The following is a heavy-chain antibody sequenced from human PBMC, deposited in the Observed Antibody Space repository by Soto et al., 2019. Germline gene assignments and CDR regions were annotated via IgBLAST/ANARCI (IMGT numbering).Heavy chain of an antibody. CDR3: AKEQELRFVY. Sequence: GGSLRLSCAASGFTFSSYGMHWVRQAPGKGLEWVAVISYDGSNKYYADSVKGRFTISRDNSKNTLYLQMNSLRAEDTAVYYCAKEQELRFVYWGQGTLVTVSS. J-gene: IGHJ4*02. CDR1: GFTFSSYG. D-gene: IGHD1-7*01. V-gene: IGHV3-30*18. CDR2: ISYDGSNK.